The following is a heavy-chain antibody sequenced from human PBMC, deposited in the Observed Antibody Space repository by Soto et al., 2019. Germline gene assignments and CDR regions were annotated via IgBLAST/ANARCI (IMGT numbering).Heavy chain of an antibody. CDR3: TRSPEVGVRGAY. D-gene: IGHD3-16*01. J-gene: IGHJ4*02. CDR1: GFPFSAYN. V-gene: IGHV3-21*01. CDR2: ITVGSSHI. Sequence: EVQLVESGGGLVQPGGSLRLSCTGSGFPFSAYNINWVRQAPGKGLEWVSSITVGSSHIYQPNSMKGRFTISRDDAKNSVYLQIDSLRDEDTALYYCTRSPEVGVRGAYWGQGTLVTVSS.